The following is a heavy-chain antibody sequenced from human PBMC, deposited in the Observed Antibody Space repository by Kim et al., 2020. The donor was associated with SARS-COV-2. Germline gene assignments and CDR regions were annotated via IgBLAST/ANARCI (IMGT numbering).Heavy chain of an antibody. Sequence: NPSLKSRVTISVDTSKNQFSLKLSSVTAADTAVYYCARDWGSGLYGMDVWGQGTTVTVSS. J-gene: IGHJ6*02. V-gene: IGHV4-59*01. CDR3: ARDWGSGLYGMDV. D-gene: IGHD3-10*01.